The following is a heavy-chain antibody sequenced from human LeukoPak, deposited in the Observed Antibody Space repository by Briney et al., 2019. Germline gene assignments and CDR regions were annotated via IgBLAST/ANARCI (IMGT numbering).Heavy chain of an antibody. CDR2: ISSSGSTI. J-gene: IGHJ4*02. D-gene: IGHD6-13*01. Sequence: GGSLRLSCAASGFTFSAYWMSWVRQAPGKGLEWVSYISSSGSTIYYADSVKGRFTISRDNAKNSLYLQMNSLRAEDTAVYYCARDRGIAAAIFDYWGQGTLVTVSS. CDR3: ARDRGIAAAIFDY. V-gene: IGHV3-11*01. CDR1: GFTFSAYW.